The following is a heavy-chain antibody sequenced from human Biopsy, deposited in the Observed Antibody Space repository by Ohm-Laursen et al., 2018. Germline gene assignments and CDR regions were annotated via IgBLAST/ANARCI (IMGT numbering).Heavy chain of an antibody. CDR2: ISGYNGNT. Sequence: VSCKASGYKFTSYGMSWVRQAPGQGFEWMGRISGYNGNTNYAQKFQGRITMTIDAATSTGYMDLRSLKSDDTAVYYCARIAAAGWDDYWGQGTLVTVSS. D-gene: IGHD6-25*01. CDR3: ARIAAAGWDDY. V-gene: IGHV1-18*01. CDR1: GYKFTSYG. J-gene: IGHJ4*02.